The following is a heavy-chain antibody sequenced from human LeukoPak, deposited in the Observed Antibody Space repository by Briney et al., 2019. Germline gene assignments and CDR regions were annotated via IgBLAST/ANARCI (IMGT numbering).Heavy chain of an antibody. CDR1: GYSFTDYW. Sequence: PGESLKISCKGSGYSFTDYWIGWVRQMPGKGLEGMGIISPGDSDTRYSLSFQGQVTISADKSINTAYLHWSSLKASDTAMYYCARHGLQGAYFGYWGQGTLVTVSS. D-gene: IGHD2-15*01. CDR3: ARHGLQGAYFGY. CDR2: ISPGDSDT. J-gene: IGHJ4*02. V-gene: IGHV5-51*01.